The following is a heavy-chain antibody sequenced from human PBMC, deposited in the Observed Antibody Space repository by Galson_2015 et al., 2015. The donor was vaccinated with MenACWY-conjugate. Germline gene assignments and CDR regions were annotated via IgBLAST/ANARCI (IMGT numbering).Heavy chain of an antibody. J-gene: IGHJ4*02. CDR3: AILADCSGGSCYRNFDY. CDR2: IIPILGIA. CDR1: GGTFSSYA. D-gene: IGHD2-15*01. Sequence: SVKVSCKASGGTFSSYAISWVRQAPGQGLEWMGRIIPILGIANYAQKFQGRVTITADKSTSTAYMELSSLRSEDTAVYYCAILADCSGGSCYRNFDYWGQGTLVTVSS. V-gene: IGHV1-69*04.